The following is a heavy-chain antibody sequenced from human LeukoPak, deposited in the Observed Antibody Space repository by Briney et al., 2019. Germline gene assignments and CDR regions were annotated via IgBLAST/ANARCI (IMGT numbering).Heavy chain of an antibody. CDR1: GFTFSSYG. D-gene: IGHD4-23*01. CDR3: ARGGNSGYYYYGMDV. CDR2: IWYDGSNK. J-gene: IGHJ6*02. V-gene: IGHV3-33*01. Sequence: GRSLRLSCAASGFTFSSYGMDWVRQAPGKGLEWVAVIWYDGSNKYYAESVKGRFTISRDNSKNTRYLQMNSLRAEDTPVYYCARGGNSGYYYYGMDVWGQGTTVTVSS.